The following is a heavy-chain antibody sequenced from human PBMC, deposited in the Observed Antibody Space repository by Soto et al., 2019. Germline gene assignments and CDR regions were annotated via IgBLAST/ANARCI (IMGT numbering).Heavy chain of an antibody. J-gene: IGHJ4*02. D-gene: IGHD4-17*01. Sequence: GGSLRLSCAASGFSVSSNYMSWVRQAPGKGLEWVSVFYSGGSTYYADSVKGRFTISRDNSKNTLYLQMYSLRAEDTAVYYCARKMTTVTTSFDYWGQGTLVTVSS. CDR3: ARKMTTVTTSFDY. V-gene: IGHV3-53*01. CDR1: GFSVSSNY. CDR2: FYSGGST.